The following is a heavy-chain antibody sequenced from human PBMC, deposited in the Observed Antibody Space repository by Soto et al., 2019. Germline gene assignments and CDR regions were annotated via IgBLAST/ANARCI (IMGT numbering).Heavy chain of an antibody. V-gene: IGHV3-23*01. CDR1: GCTFSNYA. Sequence: EMQLLESGGGLVQPGGSLRLSCAASGCTFSNYAMGWVRQAPGKGLEWVSGISGGGGSTYYADAVKGRFDISRDQSKNTLLLQMHSLGAEDKAIYYCAKDEEAESLFGVVTISRFDSWGQGTLVTVSS. CDR3: AKDEEAESLFGVVTISRFDS. CDR2: ISGGGGST. J-gene: IGHJ4*02. D-gene: IGHD3-3*01.